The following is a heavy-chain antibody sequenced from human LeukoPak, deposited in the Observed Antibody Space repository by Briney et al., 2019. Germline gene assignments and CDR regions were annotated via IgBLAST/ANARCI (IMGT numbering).Heavy chain of an antibody. CDR3: VVGGGGRHHFDR. V-gene: IGHV3-7*05. CDR1: GFTFNNYW. CDR2: INPDGSET. J-gene: IGHJ4*02. Sequence: GGSQRLSCAASGFTFNNYWMSWVRHAPRERLPWVANINPDGSETNYMGSLKGRFTISRDNAKSSLSLHMNSLGAEDTAVNYRVVGGGGRHHFDRWGRGTLVSVSS. D-gene: IGHD2-15*01.